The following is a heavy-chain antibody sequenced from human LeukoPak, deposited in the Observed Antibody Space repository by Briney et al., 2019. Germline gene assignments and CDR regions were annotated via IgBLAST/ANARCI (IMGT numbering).Heavy chain of an antibody. CDR1: GGAFSGYY. CDR2: INHSGSS. V-gene: IGHV4-34*01. CDR3: ARGEDGDYYFQH. J-gene: IGHJ1*01. D-gene: IGHD4-17*01. Sequence: SETLSLTCAVYGGAFSGYYWSWIRQPPGKGLEWIGEINHSGSSNYNPSLKSRVTISVDTSKNQFSLKLSSVTAADTAVYYCARGEDGDYYFQHWGQGTLVTVSS.